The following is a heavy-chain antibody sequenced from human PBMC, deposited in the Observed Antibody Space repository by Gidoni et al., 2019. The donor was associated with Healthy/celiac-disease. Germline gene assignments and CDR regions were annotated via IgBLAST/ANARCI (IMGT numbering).Heavy chain of an antibody. V-gene: IGHV3-30*18. J-gene: IGHJ6*02. D-gene: IGHD6-6*01. CDR3: AKGAAPPSGDV. CDR2: ISYDGSNK. CDR1: GFTFSSYG. Sequence: QVQLVESGGGVVQPGRSLRLSCAASGFTFSSYGMHWVRQAPGKGLEWVAVISYDGSNKYYADSVKGRFTISRDNSKNTLYLQMNSLRAEDTAVYYCAKGAAPPSGDVWGQGTTVTVSS.